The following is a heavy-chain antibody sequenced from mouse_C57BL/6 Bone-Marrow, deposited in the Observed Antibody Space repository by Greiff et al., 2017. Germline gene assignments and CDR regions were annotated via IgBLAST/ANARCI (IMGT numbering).Heavy chain of an antibody. J-gene: IGHJ2*01. D-gene: IGHD3-2*02. CDR1: GYTFTGYW. CDR2: ILPGSGST. Sequence: VKLMESGAELMKPGASVKLSCKATGYTFTGYWIEWVKQRPGHGLEWIGEILPGSGSTNYNAKFKGKATFTADKSSNTAYMQLSSLTTEDSAIYYCARESSGYLYYFDYWGQGTTLTVSS. V-gene: IGHV1-9*01. CDR3: ARESSGYLYYFDY.